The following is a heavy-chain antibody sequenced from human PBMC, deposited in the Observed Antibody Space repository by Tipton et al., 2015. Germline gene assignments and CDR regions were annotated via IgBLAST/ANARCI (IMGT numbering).Heavy chain of an antibody. V-gene: IGHV3-7*01. CDR3: ARSGGYGWDF. D-gene: IGHD5-12*01. Sequence: SLRLSCEAPGFSFSDYAMTWVRQAPGKGLEWVANIKPDGSESYYLDSVKGRFTFFRDNAKNSLHLQLNNLRAEDTAVYYCARSGGYGWDFWGQGTLVTVSS. CDR2: IKPDGSES. CDR1: GFSFSDYA. J-gene: IGHJ4*02.